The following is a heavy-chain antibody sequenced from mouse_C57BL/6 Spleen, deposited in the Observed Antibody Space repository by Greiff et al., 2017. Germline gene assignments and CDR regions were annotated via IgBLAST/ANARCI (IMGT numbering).Heavy chain of an antibody. D-gene: IGHD4-1*01. CDR2: IDPSDSYT. V-gene: IGHV1-50*01. J-gene: IGHJ2*01. CDR3: ARGANWWGVDYFDY. CDR1: GYTFTSYW. Sequence: VQLQQPGASVKLSCKASGYTFTSYWMQWVKQRPGQGLEWIGEIDPSDSYTNYNQKFKGKATLTVDPSSSTAYMQLSSLTSEDAAVYYCARGANWWGVDYFDYWGQGTTLTVSS.